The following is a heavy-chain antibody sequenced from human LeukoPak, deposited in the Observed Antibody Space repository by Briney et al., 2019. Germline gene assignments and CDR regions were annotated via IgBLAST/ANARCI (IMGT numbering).Heavy chain of an antibody. J-gene: IGHJ6*02. CDR2: IYHSGST. CDR3: ARGGSSGSTYYYYYGMDV. D-gene: IGHD3-22*01. Sequence: SETLSLTCAVSGGSISSGGYSWSWLRQPPGKGLEWIGYIYHSGSTYYNPSLKSRVTISVDRSKNQFSLKLSSVTAADTAVYYCARGGSSGSTYYYYYGMDVWGQGTTVTVSS. CDR1: GGSISSGGYS. V-gene: IGHV4-30-2*01.